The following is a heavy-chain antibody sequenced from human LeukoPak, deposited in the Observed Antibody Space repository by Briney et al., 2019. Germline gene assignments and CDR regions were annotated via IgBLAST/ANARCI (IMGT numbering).Heavy chain of an antibody. CDR1: GFTFSSYA. D-gene: IGHD2-2*01. Sequence: GRSLRLSCAASGFTFSSYAMHWVRQAPGKGLEWVAVISYDGSNKYYADSVKGRFTISRDNSKNTLYLQMNSLRAEDTAVYYCARDLDSIVVVPAAPFGYWGQGTLVTVSS. J-gene: IGHJ4*02. V-gene: IGHV3-30-3*01. CDR2: ISYDGSNK. CDR3: ARDLDSIVVVPAAPFGY.